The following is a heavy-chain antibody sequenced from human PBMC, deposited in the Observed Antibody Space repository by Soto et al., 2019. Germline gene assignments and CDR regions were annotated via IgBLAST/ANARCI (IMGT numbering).Heavy chain of an antibody. J-gene: IGHJ3*02. V-gene: IGHV2-5*02. Sequence: QITLKESGPTLVKPTQTLTLTCTFSGFSLSTSGVGVGWIRRPPGKALEWLALIYWDDDKRYSPSLKSRLTITKDTSKNQVVLTMTNMDPVDTATYYCAPIHYGSGSQDDAFDIWGQGTMVTVSS. CDR1: GFSLSTSGVG. CDR3: APIHYGSGSQDDAFDI. D-gene: IGHD3-10*01. CDR2: IYWDDDK.